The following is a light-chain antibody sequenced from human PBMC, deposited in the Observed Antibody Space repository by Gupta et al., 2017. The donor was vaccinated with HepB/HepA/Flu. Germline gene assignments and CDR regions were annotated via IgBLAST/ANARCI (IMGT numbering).Light chain of an antibody. CDR1: SGINVGADN. CDR3: MIWNIHTWV. CDR2: YKSDSDK. Sequence: HAVLTQPSSLSASAGQCFSLTCTLRSGINVGADNIYWFWQKPGSPPQYLLRYKSDSDKQRGSGVPSRFSGFQDGSANAGILLIPGLQSEDEADYHCMIWNIHTWVFGGGTKLTVL. V-gene: IGLV5-45*02. J-gene: IGLJ3*02.